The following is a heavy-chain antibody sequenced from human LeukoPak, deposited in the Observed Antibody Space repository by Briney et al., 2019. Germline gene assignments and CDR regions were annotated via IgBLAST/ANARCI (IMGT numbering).Heavy chain of an antibody. Sequence: GGSLRLSCAASGFTFSSYAMSWVRQAPGKGLEWVSVIYSGGSTYYADSVKGRFTISRDNSENTLYLQMNSLRAEDTAVYYCAKDYRSGYAYWGQGTLVTVSS. J-gene: IGHJ4*02. CDR2: IYSGGST. CDR3: AKDYRSGYAY. CDR1: GFTFSSYA. V-gene: IGHV3-23*03. D-gene: IGHD3-22*01.